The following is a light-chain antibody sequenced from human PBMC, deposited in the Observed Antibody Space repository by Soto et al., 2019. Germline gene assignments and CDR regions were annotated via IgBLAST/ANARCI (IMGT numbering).Light chain of an antibody. CDR2: SDD. CDR3: AAWDDSLNGVV. V-gene: IGLV1-44*01. CDR1: NSNIGGNT. Sequence: QSVLTQPPSASGTPGQRVTISCSGSNSNIGGNTVNWYQQLPGTAPKLLIYSDDQRPSGVPDRFSASKSGTSGSLAISGPQSEDEADYYCAAWDDSLNGVVFGGGTKLTVL. J-gene: IGLJ2*01.